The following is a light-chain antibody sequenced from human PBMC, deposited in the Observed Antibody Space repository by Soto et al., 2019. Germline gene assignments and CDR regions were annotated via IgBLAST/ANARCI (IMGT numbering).Light chain of an antibody. Sequence: DIQMTQSPSSLSASVGDRLTITCRASQGISTYLNWYQQKPGKAPKLLIYAASTLQSGVPSRFSGSGSETDFTLSISSLQPEDFATYSCQQNYSATWTFGQGTKVVIK. CDR1: QGISTY. J-gene: IGKJ1*01. CDR3: QQNYSATWT. CDR2: AAS. V-gene: IGKV1-39*01.